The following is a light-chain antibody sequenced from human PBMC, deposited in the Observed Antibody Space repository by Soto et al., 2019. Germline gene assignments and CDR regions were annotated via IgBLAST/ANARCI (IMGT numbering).Light chain of an antibody. CDR1: QNINRW. CDR3: LQYNSYPWT. J-gene: IGKJ1*01. CDR2: DAS. Sequence: DIQMTQSPYTLSASVGGRVTITCRASQNINRWLAWYQQKPGEAPKLLITDASSLNRGVPSRFSGSGSETEFSLSISSLQPDDFATYYCLQYNSYPWTFGHGTKV. V-gene: IGKV1-5*01.